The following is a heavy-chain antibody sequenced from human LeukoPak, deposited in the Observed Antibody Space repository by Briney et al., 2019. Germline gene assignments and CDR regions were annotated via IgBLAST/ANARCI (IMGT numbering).Heavy chain of an antibody. CDR1: GFTFSSYP. CDR2: IFYDGSNK. V-gene: IGHV3-30*04. Sequence: GGSLRLSCAASGFTFSSYPMHWVRQAPGKGLDWVAVIFYDGSNKYYADSVKGRFTISRDNSKNTLYLQMNSLRVEDTAVYYCARGRPHGNDYWGQGTLVTVSS. D-gene: IGHD4-23*01. CDR3: ARGRPHGNDY. J-gene: IGHJ4*02.